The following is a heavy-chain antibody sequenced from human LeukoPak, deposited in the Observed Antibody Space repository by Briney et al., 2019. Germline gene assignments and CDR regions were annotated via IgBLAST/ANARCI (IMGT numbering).Heavy chain of an antibody. CDR2: ISYDGSNK. V-gene: IGHV3-30-3*01. CDR1: GFTFSSYA. CDR3: VRAYCSSTSCYYYYGMDV. J-gene: IGHJ6*02. D-gene: IGHD2-2*01. Sequence: PGRSLRLSCAASGFTFSSYAMHWVRQAPGKGLEWVAVISYDGSNKYYADSVKGRFTISRDNSKNTLYLQMNSLRAEDTAVYYCVRAYCSSTSCYYYYGMDVWGQGTTVTVSS.